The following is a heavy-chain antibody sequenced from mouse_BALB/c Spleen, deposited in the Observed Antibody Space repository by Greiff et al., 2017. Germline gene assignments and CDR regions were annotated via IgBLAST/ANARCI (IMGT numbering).Heavy chain of an antibody. Sequence: EVMLVESGGGLVQPGGSRKLSCAASGFTFSSFGMHWVRQAPEKGLEWVAYISSGSSTIYYADTVKGRFTISRDNPKNTLFLQMTSLRSEDTAMYCCASAHFDYWGQGTTLTVSS. J-gene: IGHJ2*01. CDR3: ASAHFDY. V-gene: IGHV5-17*02. CDR1: GFTFSSFG. CDR2: ISSGSSTI.